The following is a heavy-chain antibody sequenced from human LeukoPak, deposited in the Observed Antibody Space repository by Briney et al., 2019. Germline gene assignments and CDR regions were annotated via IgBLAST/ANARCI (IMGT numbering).Heavy chain of an antibody. V-gene: IGHV4-34*01. J-gene: IGHJ4*02. CDR3: ASGGIHCSSTSCYPVFDY. CDR1: GGSFSGYY. Sequence: SETLSLICAVYGGSFSGYYWSWIRQPPGKGLEWIGEINHSGSTNYNPSLKSRVTISVDTSKNQFSLKLSSVTAADTAVYYCASGGIHCSSTSCYPVFDYWGQGTLVTVSS. CDR2: INHSGST. D-gene: IGHD2-2*01.